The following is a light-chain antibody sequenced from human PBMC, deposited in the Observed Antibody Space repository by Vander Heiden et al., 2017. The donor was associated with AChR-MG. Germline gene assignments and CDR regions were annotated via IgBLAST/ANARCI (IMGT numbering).Light chain of an antibody. CDR2: DAS. Sequence: ETVLTQSPATLSLSPGERATLACRASQSVRSYLAWYQQKPGQPPRLLIYDASSRATGIPARFSGSGSGTDFTLTISSLEPEDFAVYYCQQRSNWPLTFGGGTKVEIK. J-gene: IGKJ4*01. CDR1: QSVRSY. V-gene: IGKV3-11*01. CDR3: QQRSNWPLT.